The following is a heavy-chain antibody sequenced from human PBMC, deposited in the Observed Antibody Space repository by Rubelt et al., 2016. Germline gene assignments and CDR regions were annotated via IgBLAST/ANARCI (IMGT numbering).Heavy chain of an antibody. V-gene: IGHV4-34*01. CDR1: GESSSGHF. J-gene: IGHJ4*02. CDR2: ISHRGST. Sequence: QVQLQQWGAGLLKPSETLSLTCAVYGESSSGHFWSWIRQPPGKGLEWIGEISHRGSTSYNPSLKSRVTFSVDSSKNQFALNVNSVTAADTAVYYCARGDIAARLQYWGQGTLVTVSS. D-gene: IGHD6-6*01. CDR3: ARGDIAARLQY.